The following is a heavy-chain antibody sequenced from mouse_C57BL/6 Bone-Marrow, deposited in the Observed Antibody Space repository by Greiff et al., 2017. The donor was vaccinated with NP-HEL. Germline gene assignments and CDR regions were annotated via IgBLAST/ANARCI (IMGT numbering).Heavy chain of an antibody. V-gene: IGHV5-6*01. D-gene: IGHD1-1*01. J-gene: IGHJ2*01. Sequence: DVHLVESGGDLVKPGGSLKLSCAASGFTFSSYGMSWVRQTPDKRLAWVATISSGGSYTYYPDSVKGRFTISRDKAKNTLYLQMSRLKAEDTAMYYCVVLRFDNWGQGTTLTVSS. CDR3: VVLRFDN. CDR1: GFTFSSYG. CDR2: ISSGGSYT.